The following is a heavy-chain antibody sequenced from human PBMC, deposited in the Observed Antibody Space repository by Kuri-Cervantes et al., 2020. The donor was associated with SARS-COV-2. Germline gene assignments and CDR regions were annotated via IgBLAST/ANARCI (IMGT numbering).Heavy chain of an antibody. CDR1: GYTFTSYY. V-gene: IGHV1-46*01. Sequence: ASVKVSCKASGYTFTSYYMHWVRQAPGQGLEWMGIINPSGGSTSYAQKLQGRVTMTTDTSTSTAYMELRSLRSDDTAVYYCARDIREDGYGYWGQGTLVTVSS. CDR2: INPSGGST. D-gene: IGHD3-3*02. CDR3: ARDIREDGYGY. J-gene: IGHJ4*02.